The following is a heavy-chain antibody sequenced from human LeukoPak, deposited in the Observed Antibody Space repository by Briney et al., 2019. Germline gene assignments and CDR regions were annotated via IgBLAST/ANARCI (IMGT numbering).Heavy chain of an antibody. D-gene: IGHD3-3*01. CDR2: ISSSSSTI. Sequence: GGSLRLSCAASGFTFSSYSMNWVRQAPGKGLEWVSYISSSSSTIYYADSVKGRFTISRDDAKNSLYLQINSLRAEDTAVYYCARGEDFWSGSYFDYWGQGTLVTVSS. J-gene: IGHJ4*02. CDR3: ARGEDFWSGSYFDY. V-gene: IGHV3-48*01. CDR1: GFTFSSYS.